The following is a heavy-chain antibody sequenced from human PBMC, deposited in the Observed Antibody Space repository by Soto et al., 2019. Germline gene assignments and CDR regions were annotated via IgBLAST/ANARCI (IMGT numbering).Heavy chain of an antibody. V-gene: IGHV3-48*01. J-gene: IGHJ6*03. Sequence: GGSLRLSCAASGFTFSSYSMNWVRQAPGKGLEWVSYISSSSSTIYYADSVKGRFTISRDNAKNSLYLQMNSLRAEDTAVYYCARVTTGWYYYMDVWGKGTTVTVSS. CDR2: ISSSSSTI. D-gene: IGHD4-17*01. CDR3: ARVTTGWYYYMDV. CDR1: GFTFSSYS.